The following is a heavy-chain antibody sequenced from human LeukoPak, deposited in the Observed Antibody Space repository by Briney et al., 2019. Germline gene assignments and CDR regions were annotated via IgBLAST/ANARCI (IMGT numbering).Heavy chain of an antibody. CDR3: ARESRGAAAWVRNDAFDI. CDR1: GFTFSSYS. CDR2: ISSSSSTI. V-gene: IGHV3-48*04. Sequence: GGSLRLSCAASGFTFSSYSMNWVRQAPGKGLEWVSYISSSSSTIYYADSVKGRFTISRDNAKNSLYLQMNSLRAEDTAVYYCARESRGAAAWVRNDAFDIWGQGTMVTVSS. J-gene: IGHJ3*02. D-gene: IGHD6-13*01.